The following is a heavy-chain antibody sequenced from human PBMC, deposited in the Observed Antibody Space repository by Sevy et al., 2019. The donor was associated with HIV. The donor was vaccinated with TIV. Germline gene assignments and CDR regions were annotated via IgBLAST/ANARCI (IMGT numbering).Heavy chain of an antibody. CDR3: ARGARYYDSVTGYYHDAFDI. CDR2: MNPNTGNS. CDR1: GYSFTSHD. J-gene: IGHJ3*02. Sequence: ASVKVSCKASGYSFTSHDVNWVRQATGQGLEWMGWMNPNTGNSGFAQTFRGRVTLTRDTSTSTAYMELNSLTSEDTAIYYCARGARYYDSVTGYYHDAFDIWGQGTRVTVSS. D-gene: IGHD3-9*01. V-gene: IGHV1-8*01.